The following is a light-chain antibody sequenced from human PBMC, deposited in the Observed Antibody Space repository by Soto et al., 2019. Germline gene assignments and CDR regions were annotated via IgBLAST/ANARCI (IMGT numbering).Light chain of an antibody. CDR1: QNIRSN. V-gene: IGKV3-15*01. CDR3: QQSNNWPPWT. CDR2: GAS. J-gene: IGKJ1*01. Sequence: EIVMTQSPATLSVSPGERATLTCRANQNIRSNLAWHQQKPGQAPKLLIYGASTRATGVPARFSGSGSGTEFTLTISSLQSEDFAVYYCQQSNNWPPWTFGQGTKVEIK.